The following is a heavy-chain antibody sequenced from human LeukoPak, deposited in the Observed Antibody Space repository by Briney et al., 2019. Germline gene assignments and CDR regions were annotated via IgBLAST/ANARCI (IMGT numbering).Heavy chain of an antibody. V-gene: IGHV4-61*02. CDR2: ISSSGST. Sequence: SETLSLTCTVSGDSISSGDYYWSWIRQPAGKGLEWIGRISSSGSTNYNPSLKSRVTISVDTSKNQFSLKLGSVTAADTAVYYCARGPQYSGSSGLYYYYMDVWGKGTTVTISS. CDR1: GDSISSGDYY. J-gene: IGHJ6*03. D-gene: IGHD1-26*01. CDR3: ARGPQYSGSSGLYYYYMDV.